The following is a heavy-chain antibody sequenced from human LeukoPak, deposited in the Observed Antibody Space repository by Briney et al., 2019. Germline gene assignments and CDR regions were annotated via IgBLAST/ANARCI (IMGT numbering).Heavy chain of an antibody. CDR1: GGSISSAPYY. J-gene: IGHJ4*02. CDR3: AREGYYYDSSGPIDY. V-gene: IGHV4-31*03. Sequence: SQTLSLTCTVSGGSISSAPYYWSWIRQRPGKGLEWMGYISHSGNTYYNPSLKSRLNISADASRNQFSLKLRSVTAADTALYFCAREGYYYDSSGPIDYWGQGTRVTVSS. CDR2: ISHSGNT. D-gene: IGHD3-22*01.